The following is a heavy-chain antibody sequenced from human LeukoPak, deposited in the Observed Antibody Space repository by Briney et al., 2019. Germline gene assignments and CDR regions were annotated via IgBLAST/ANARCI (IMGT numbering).Heavy chain of an antibody. D-gene: IGHD6-13*01. CDR1: GGSFSGYY. J-gene: IGHJ6*03. V-gene: IGHV4-34*01. CDR3: ARNIAGPDYHYYYYYYMDV. Sequence: SETLSLTCAVYGGSFSGYYWSWIRQPPGKGLEWIGEINHSGSTNYNTPPKSRVTISVDTSKNQCSLKLSSVTAADTAVYYCARNIAGPDYHYYYYYYMDVWGKGTTVTVSS. CDR2: INHSGST.